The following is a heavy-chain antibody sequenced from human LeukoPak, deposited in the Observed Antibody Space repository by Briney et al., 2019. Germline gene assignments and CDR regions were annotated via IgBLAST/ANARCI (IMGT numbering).Heavy chain of an antibody. CDR1: GYTFTSYD. V-gene: IGHV1-8*01. D-gene: IGHD7-27*01. Sequence: APEKVSCKASGYTFTSYDINWVRQATGQGLEWMGWMNPNSGNTGYAQKFQGRVTMTRNTSISTVYMELSSLRSEDTAVYYCARGPRNWGFDYLGQGTLVTVSS. CDR2: MNPNSGNT. J-gene: IGHJ4*02. CDR3: ARGPRNWGFDY.